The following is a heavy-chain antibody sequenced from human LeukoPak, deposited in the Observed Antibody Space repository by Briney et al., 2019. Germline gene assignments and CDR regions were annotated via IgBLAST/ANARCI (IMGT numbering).Heavy chain of an antibody. V-gene: IGHV3-21*01. J-gene: IGHJ4*02. Sequence: PGGSLRLSCAASGFTFSNFAMTWGRQAPGKGLEWGSSILGSSSTYYADSLKGRFTLSRDNAKNSLYLQMNSLRAEDTAVYYCARIGAGSSRDYWGQGTLVTVSS. CDR2: ILGSSST. D-gene: IGHD6-13*01. CDR1: GFTFSNFA. CDR3: ARIGAGSSRDY.